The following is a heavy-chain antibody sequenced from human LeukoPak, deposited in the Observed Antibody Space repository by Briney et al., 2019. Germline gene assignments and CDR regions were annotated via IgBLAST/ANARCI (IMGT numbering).Heavy chain of an antibody. J-gene: IGHJ4*02. Sequence: GESLNISCKGSGYSFTSYWIGWVRQMPGKGLGWMGIIYPGDSDTRYSPSFQGQVTISADKSISTAYLQWSSLKASDTAMYYCARRWASSTFDYFDYWGQGTLVTVSS. CDR2: IYPGDSDT. V-gene: IGHV5-51*01. D-gene: IGHD2-2*01. CDR3: ARRWASSTFDYFDY. CDR1: GYSFTSYW.